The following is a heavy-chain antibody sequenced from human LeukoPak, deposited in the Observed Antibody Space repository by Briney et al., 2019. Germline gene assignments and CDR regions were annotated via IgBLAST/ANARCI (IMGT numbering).Heavy chain of an antibody. CDR1: GYTFTGYY. V-gene: IGHV1-2*02. J-gene: IGHJ4*02. D-gene: IGHD3-22*01. CDR2: VNPNSGGT. Sequence: ASVKVSCKSSGYTFTGYYIHWVRQAPGQGLEWMGWVNPNSGGTNYAQKFQGRVTMARDTSISTAYMELSRLKSDDTAVYYCARGDLYDDSSVSSDYWGQGSLVTVSS. CDR3: ARGDLYDDSSVSSDY.